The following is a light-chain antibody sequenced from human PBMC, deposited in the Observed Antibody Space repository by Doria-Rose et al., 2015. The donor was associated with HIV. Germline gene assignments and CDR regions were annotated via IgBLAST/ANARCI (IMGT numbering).Light chain of an antibody. J-gene: IGKJ5*01. V-gene: IGKV3-20*01. CDR2: DGS. CDR1: QSFSSTY. Sequence: TQSPGTLSLSPGERATPSCRASQSFSSTYLAWYQHKPGQAPSLLIYDGSTRATGIPDRFSASGSGTDFTLTINRLEPEDFALYYCQQYGTSRGTFGQGTRLEIK. CDR3: QQYGTSRGT.